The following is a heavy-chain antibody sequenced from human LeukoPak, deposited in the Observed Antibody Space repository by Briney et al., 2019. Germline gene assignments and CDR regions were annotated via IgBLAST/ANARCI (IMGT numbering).Heavy chain of an antibody. V-gene: IGHV4-59*08. J-gene: IGHJ4*02. D-gene: IGHD3-10*01. CDR2: IFSSGST. Sequence: SETLSLTCTVSGGSISSYYWSWIRQPPGKGLEWIGYIFSSGSTNYNPSLKSRVTISVDTSKNQFSLKLTSVTAADTAVYYCARTYYFGSGSYHFDYWGQGTLVTVSS. CDR1: GGSISSYY. CDR3: ARTYYFGSGSYHFDY.